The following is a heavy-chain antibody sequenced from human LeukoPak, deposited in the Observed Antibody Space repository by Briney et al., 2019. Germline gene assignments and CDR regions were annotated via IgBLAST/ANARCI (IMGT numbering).Heavy chain of an antibody. J-gene: IGHJ3*02. CDR1: GFTFSGSA. Sequence: GGSLKLSCAASGFTFSGSAMHWARQAPGKGLEWVAAISYDASNKYYAVSVRGRFTISRDNSRNTLFLQMNSLRADDTAVYYCARGTTDIVAEISDAFDIWGQGTVVTVSS. CDR3: ARGTTDIVAEISDAFDI. V-gene: IGHV3-30-3*01. CDR2: ISYDASNK. D-gene: IGHD5-12*01.